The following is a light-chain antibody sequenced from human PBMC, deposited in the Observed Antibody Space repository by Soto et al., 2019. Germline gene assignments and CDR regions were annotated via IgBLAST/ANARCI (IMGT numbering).Light chain of an antibody. CDR2: TTN. J-gene: IGLJ1*01. CDR3: AAWDDSLNGHV. V-gene: IGLV1-44*01. Sequence: QSVLTQPHSASGTPGQRVTISCSGSSSNIGTSSVHWFQQLPGTAPKLLISTTNQRPSGVPERFSGSKSATSASLAISGLQYEDEADYYCAAWDDSLNGHVFGTGTKLTVL. CDR1: SSNIGTSS.